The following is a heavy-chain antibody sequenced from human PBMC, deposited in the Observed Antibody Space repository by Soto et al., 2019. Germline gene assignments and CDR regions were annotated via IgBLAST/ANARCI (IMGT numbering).Heavy chain of an antibody. Sequence: SGPTLVNPTQTLTLTCTFSGFSLSTRGMCLSWIRQPPGKALEWLALIDWDDDKYYSTSLKTRLTISKDTPKNQVVLTMTNMDPVDTATYYCARAPAGDCKNGMDVWGQGTTVNVSS. D-gene: IGHD2-21*02. CDR3: ARAPAGDCKNGMDV. CDR1: GFSLSTRGMC. V-gene: IGHV2-70*01. J-gene: IGHJ6*02. CDR2: IDWDDDK.